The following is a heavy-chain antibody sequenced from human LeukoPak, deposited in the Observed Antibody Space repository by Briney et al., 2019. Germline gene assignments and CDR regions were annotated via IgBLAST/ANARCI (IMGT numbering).Heavy chain of an antibody. Sequence: PSQTLSLTCTVSGGSISSGDYYWSWIRQPPGKGLEWIGYIYYSGSTYYNPSLKSRVTISVDTSKNQFSLKLSSVTAADTAVYYCAGGLGGGYTYFDYWGQGTLVTVSS. CDR2: IYYSGST. J-gene: IGHJ4*02. D-gene: IGHD5-24*01. CDR3: AGGLGGGYTYFDY. V-gene: IGHV4-30-4*08. CDR1: GGSISSGDYY.